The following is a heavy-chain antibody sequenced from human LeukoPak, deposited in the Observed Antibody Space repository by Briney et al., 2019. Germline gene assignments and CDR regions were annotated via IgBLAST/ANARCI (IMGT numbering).Heavy chain of an antibody. CDR2: IYYSGST. J-gene: IGHJ4*02. CDR1: GGSVSSSSYS. V-gene: IGHV4-39*01. Sequence: SETLSLTCTVSGGSVSSSSYSWGWIRQPPGKGLEWIGSIYYSGSTYYNPSLKSRVTISVDTSKNQFSLKLSSVTAADTAVYYCARYSYASNGDYWGQGTLVTVSS. CDR3: ARYSYASNGDY. D-gene: IGHD5-18*01.